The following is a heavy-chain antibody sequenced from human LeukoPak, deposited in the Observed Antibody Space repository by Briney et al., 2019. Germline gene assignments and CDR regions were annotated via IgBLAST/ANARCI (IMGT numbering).Heavy chain of an antibody. CDR2: IRVTDGSA. CDR3: AKGSCSSHICYYFYYMGV. D-gene: IGHD2-2*01. V-gene: IGHV3-23*01. Sequence: PGGSLRLSCAASGFTFSSYGMHWVRQAPGKALEWVSAIRVTDGSAYYADSVKGRFTISRDNSKNTLYLQMNSLRAEDTAKYYCAKGSCSSHICYYFYYMGVWGKGTTVTVSS. J-gene: IGHJ6*03. CDR1: GFTFSSYG.